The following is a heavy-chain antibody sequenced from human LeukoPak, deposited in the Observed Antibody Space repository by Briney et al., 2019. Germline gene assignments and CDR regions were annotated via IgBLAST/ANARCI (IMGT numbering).Heavy chain of an antibody. J-gene: IGHJ6*03. V-gene: IGHV1-2*02. D-gene: IGHD3-22*01. CDR1: GGTFNSYA. CDR2: INPNSGGT. Sequence: ASVKVSCKASGGTFNSYAISWVRQAPGQGLEWMGWINPNSGGTNFAQKFQGRVTMTRDTSISTAYMELSGLQSDDTAVYYCARVFTYSDRSGSYSARADYMDVWGNGTTVTISS. CDR3: ARVFTYSDRSGSYSARADYMDV.